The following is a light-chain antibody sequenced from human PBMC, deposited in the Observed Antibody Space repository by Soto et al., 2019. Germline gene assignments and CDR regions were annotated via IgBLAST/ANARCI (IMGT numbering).Light chain of an antibody. CDR2: GAS. CDR3: QQYNIWSSLT. CDR1: QSISNK. Sequence: EIVMTQSPATLSVSPGERATLSCRASQSISNKVGWYQQKPGQAPRLLIYGASTRATGVPPRFSGSGSGTEFTLTISSLQYEDFAVYYCQQYNIWSSLTFGQGTRLEIK. J-gene: IGKJ5*01. V-gene: IGKV3-15*01.